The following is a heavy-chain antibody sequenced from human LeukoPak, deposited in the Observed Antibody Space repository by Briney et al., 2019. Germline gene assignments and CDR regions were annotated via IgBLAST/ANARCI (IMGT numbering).Heavy chain of an antibody. Sequence: AASVKVSCKASGYTFTSYGISWVRQAPGQGLEWMGWISAYNGNTNYAQKLQGRVTMTTDTSTSTAYMELSRLRSDDTAVYYCAREGQSIAARDGVIDYWGQGTLVTVSS. CDR1: GYTFTSYG. J-gene: IGHJ4*02. CDR2: ISAYNGNT. V-gene: IGHV1-18*01. CDR3: AREGQSIAARDGVIDY. D-gene: IGHD6-6*01.